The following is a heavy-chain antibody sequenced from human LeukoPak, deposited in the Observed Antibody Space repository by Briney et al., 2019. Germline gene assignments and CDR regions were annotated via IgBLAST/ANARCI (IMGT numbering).Heavy chain of an antibody. CDR1: GFSFSNYG. V-gene: IGHV3-30*02. CDR3: ARDQRYYYDSSGSTYFDY. J-gene: IGHJ4*02. CDR2: MQYDGSDK. D-gene: IGHD3-22*01. Sequence: GGSLRLSCAASGFSFSNYGIHWVRQAPGKGLEWVTFMQYDGSDKFYADSVKGRFTISRDNSKNTLYLQMNSLRAEDTAVYYCARDQRYYYDSSGSTYFDYWGQGTLVTVSS.